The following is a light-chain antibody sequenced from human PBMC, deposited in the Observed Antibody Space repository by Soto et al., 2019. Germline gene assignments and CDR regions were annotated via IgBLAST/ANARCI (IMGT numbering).Light chain of an antibody. CDR1: QSINNW. Sequence: DIQMTQSPSTLSASVGDRVTITCRASQSINNWLAWYQQKPGKAPKFLIYDASNSESGVPSRFSGSASGTEFTLTISSLQPDDFATYYCQQYDNYPLTFGGGTKVDIK. CDR3: QQYDNYPLT. V-gene: IGKV1-5*01. CDR2: DAS. J-gene: IGKJ4*01.